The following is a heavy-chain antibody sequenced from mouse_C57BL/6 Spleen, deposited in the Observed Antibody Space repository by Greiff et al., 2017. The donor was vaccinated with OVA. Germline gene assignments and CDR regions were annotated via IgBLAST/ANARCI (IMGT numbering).Heavy chain of an antibody. J-gene: IGHJ4*01. Sequence: QVQLQQSGAELVRPGASVTLSCKASGYTFTDYEMHWVKQTPVHGLEWIGAIDPETGGTTYNQKFKGKAILTADKSSSTAYMELRSLTSEDSAVYYCTSLLSGNAMDYWGQGTSVTVSS. CDR2: IDPETGGT. D-gene: IGHD1-1*01. V-gene: IGHV1-15*01. CDR1: GYTFTDYE. CDR3: TSLLSGNAMDY.